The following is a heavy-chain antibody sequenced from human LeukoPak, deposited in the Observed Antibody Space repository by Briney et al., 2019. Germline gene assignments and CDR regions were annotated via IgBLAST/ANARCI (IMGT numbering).Heavy chain of an antibody. Sequence: GGSLRLSCAASGFTFSSYSMNWVRQAPGKGLEWVSSISSSSYIYYADSVKGRFTISRDNDKNSLYLQMNSLRAEDTAVYYCARGDSGWYEYYFDYWGKGTLVTVSS. CDR1: GFTFSSYS. D-gene: IGHD6-19*01. CDR3: ARGDSGWYEYYFDY. J-gene: IGHJ4*02. V-gene: IGHV3-21*01. CDR2: ISSSSYI.